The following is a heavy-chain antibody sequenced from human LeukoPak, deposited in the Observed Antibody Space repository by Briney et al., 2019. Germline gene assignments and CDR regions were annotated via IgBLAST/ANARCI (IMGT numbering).Heavy chain of an antibody. CDR1: DGSISGFY. CDR3: ARMGQQLADY. Sequence: PSETLSLTCTVSDGSISGFYWSWIRQPPGKGLEWIGYIHYRGSPSYNPALKSRVTISVDTSKSQSSLKLNSVTAADTAVYYCARMGQQLADYWGQGTLVTVST. V-gene: IGHV4-59*01. J-gene: IGHJ4*02. CDR2: IHYRGSP. D-gene: IGHD6-13*01.